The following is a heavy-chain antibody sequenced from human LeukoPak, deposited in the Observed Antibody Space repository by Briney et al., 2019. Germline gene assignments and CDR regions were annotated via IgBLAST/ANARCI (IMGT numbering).Heavy chain of an antibody. J-gene: IGHJ4*02. CDR3: ARRPIAVAGTWMVDY. D-gene: IGHD6-19*01. Sequence: SETLSLTCPVYGGSFSGYYWSWIRQPPGKGLEWIGEINHSGSTNYNPSLKSRVTISVDTSKNQFSLKLSSVTAADTAVYYCARRPIAVAGTWMVDYWGQGTLVTVSS. V-gene: IGHV4-34*01. CDR2: INHSGST. CDR1: GGSFSGYY.